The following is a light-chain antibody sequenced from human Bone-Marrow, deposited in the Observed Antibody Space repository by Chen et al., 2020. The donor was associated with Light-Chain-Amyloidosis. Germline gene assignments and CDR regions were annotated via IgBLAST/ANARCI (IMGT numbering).Light chain of an antibody. CDR3: QQYYGTPFT. V-gene: IGKV4-1*01. CDR2: WAS. J-gene: IGKJ3*01. CDR1: QSVLYNSDNKNY. Sequence: DIVVTQSPDSLVVSLGERATINCKSSQSVLYNSDNKNYLAWYQQKPGQPPNLLIYWASFRESGVPDRFSGSGSGTDFTLTISSRQAEDVAVYYCQQYYGTPFTFGPGTKVNV.